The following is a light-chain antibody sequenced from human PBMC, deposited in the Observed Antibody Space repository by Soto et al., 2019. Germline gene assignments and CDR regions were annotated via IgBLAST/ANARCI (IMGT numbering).Light chain of an antibody. J-gene: IGKJ1*01. CDR1: QSIRGF. CDR2: AAS. CDR3: QQCFSSFRT. Sequence: DIQMTQSPSSLSASVGDRVTITCRASQSIRGFLNWYQQKPGKAPNILIYAASTLQTGVPSRFSGGGSVTHFALTISSLQPEDFATCYCQQCFSSFRTFGQGNKVEI. V-gene: IGKV1-39*01.